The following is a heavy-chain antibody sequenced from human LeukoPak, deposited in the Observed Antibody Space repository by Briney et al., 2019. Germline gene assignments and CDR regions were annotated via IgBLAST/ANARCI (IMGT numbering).Heavy chain of an antibody. Sequence: GGSLRLSCEASGFTFSNYAMSWVRQAPGKGLEWVSGICGHGISIYYADSVKGRFTISRDNAKNSLYLQMNSLRAEDTAVYYCARGKRIAARPGYYYYYMDVWGKGTTVTVSS. V-gene: IGHV3-23*01. D-gene: IGHD6-6*01. J-gene: IGHJ6*03. CDR3: ARGKRIAARPGYYYYYMDV. CDR2: ICGHGISI. CDR1: GFTFSNYA.